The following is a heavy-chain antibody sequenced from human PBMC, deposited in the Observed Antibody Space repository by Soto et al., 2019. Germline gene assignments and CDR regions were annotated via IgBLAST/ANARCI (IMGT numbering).Heavy chain of an antibody. Sequence: ASVKVSCKASGYTFTKYYVLWVRQAPGQGLEWVGRINPNTGGTNYAQKFQDRVTMTRDTSITTAYMELSRLRSDDTAVYYCATQLAYCGGDCYTEPIDYWGQGTQVTVSS. V-gene: IGHV1-2*06. J-gene: IGHJ4*02. D-gene: IGHD2-21*02. CDR3: ATQLAYCGGDCYTEPIDY. CDR1: GYTFTKYY. CDR2: INPNTGGT.